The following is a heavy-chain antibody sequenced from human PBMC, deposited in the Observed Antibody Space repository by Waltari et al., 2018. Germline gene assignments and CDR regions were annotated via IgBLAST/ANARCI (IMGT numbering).Heavy chain of an antibody. CDR3: ARLYYTADY. CDR1: GFPFSSYA. CDR2: IRNSGDST. V-gene: IGHV3-23*01. Sequence: ELQLLESGGGLVQSGGSLRLSCAASGFPFSSYAMSWVRQAPGKGLEWVPGIRNSGDSTDYADSVQGRFTISRDNSKNTLYLYMNSLRAEDTAVYYCARLYYTADYWGQGTLVTVSS. J-gene: IGHJ4*02. D-gene: IGHD3-22*01.